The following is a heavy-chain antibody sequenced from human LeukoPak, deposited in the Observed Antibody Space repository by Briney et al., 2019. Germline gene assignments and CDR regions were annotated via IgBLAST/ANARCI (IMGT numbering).Heavy chain of an antibody. D-gene: IGHD6-13*01. Sequence: PGGSLRLSCSASGFTFDDYAMHWVRQAPGKGLEWVSAILRNSGSIGYADSVKGRFTISRDDAKNSLYLQMNSLRADDTALYYCVKDGGRDTAAAYYWGQGTLVSVSS. V-gene: IGHV3-9*01. CDR2: ILRNSGSI. J-gene: IGHJ4*02. CDR3: VKDGGRDTAAAYY. CDR1: GFTFDDYA.